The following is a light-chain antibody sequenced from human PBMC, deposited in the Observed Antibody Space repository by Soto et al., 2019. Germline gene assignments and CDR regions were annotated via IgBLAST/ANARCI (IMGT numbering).Light chain of an antibody. Sequence: QSVLTQPPSASGTPGQRVTISCSGRNSNIGGNYVYWYQQLPGTAPKLLIYRNNQRPSGVPDRFSGSKSGTSASLAISGLRSEDEADYYCAAWDDSLSGYVFGTGTQLTVL. J-gene: IGLJ1*01. CDR1: NSNIGGNY. CDR2: RNN. V-gene: IGLV1-47*01. CDR3: AAWDDSLSGYV.